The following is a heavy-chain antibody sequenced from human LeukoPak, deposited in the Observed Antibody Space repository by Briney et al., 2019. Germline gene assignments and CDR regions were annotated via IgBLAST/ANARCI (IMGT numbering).Heavy chain of an antibody. CDR2: ISYSGNT. V-gene: IGHV4-59*01. CDR1: GGSINSYY. J-gene: IGHJ4*02. Sequence: SETLSLTCTVSGGSINSYYWSWIRQPPGKGLEWIGYISYSGNTNYNPSLKSRVTISLDTSKRQFFLKLSSVTAADTAMYYCARGNANWGQGTLVTVSS. CDR3: ARGNAN.